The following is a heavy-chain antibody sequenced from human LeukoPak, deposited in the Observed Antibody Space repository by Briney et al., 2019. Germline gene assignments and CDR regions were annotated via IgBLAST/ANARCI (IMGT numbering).Heavy chain of an antibody. CDR1: GGSISSYY. Sequence: PSETLSLTCTVSGGSISSYYWSWIRQPAGKGLEWIGRIYTSGSTNYNPSLKSRVTMSVDTSKNQFSLKLSSVTAADTAVYYCARIRSPSHSSSYYYYYMDVWGKGTTVTVSS. CDR3: ARIRSPSHSSSYYYYYMDV. CDR2: IYTSGST. J-gene: IGHJ6*03. D-gene: IGHD6-6*01. V-gene: IGHV4-4*07.